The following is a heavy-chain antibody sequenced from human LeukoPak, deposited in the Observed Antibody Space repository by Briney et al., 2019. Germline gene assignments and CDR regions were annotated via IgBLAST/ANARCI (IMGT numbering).Heavy chain of an antibody. D-gene: IGHD5-18*01. CDR1: DGSFSNYY. CDR3: ARRGRGYSYGHFDY. J-gene: IGHJ4*02. Sequence: SETLSLTCAVYDGSFSNYYWAWIRQSPGQGLEWIAEINQSGNTNYNPSLKSRVTISVDTSKNQFSLKLSSVTAADTAVYYCARRGRGYSYGHFDYWGQGTLVTVSS. V-gene: IGHV4-34*01. CDR2: INQSGNT.